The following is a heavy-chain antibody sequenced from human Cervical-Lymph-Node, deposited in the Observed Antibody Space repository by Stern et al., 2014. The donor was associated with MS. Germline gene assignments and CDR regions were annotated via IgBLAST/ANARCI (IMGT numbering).Heavy chain of an antibody. CDR1: GYTFPSYG. CDR2: ISAYNGNT. V-gene: IGHV1-18*01. J-gene: IGHJ3*02. D-gene: IGHD2-15*01. Sequence: VQLVASGAEVTKPGDSVQVSCKASGYTFPSYGIRWVRHAPGTGNEWMCWISAYNGNTNYAQKLQGRVTMTTDTATSTAYMELRSLRSDDTAVYYCARGLLGSENAFDIWGQGTMVTVSS. CDR3: ARGLLGSENAFDI.